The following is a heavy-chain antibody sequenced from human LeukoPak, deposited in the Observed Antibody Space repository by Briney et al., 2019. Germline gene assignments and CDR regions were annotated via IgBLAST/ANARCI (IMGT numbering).Heavy chain of an antibody. CDR2: INHYGST. V-gene: IGHV4-34*01. D-gene: IGHD3-3*01. CDR1: GESLSNYY. J-gene: IGHJ4*02. Sequence: SETLSLTCAVYGESLSNYYWSWIRQPPGKGLEWIGEINHYGSTNYNPSLKSRITISVDTSKNQFSLKLSSVTAADTAVYYCARAPYDFWSGYYYFDYWGQGTLVTVSS. CDR3: ARAPYDFWSGYYYFDY.